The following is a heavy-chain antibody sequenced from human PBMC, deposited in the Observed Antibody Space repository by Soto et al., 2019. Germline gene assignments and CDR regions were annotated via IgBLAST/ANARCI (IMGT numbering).Heavy chain of an antibody. CDR2: IWYDGSNK. V-gene: IGHV3-33*01. D-gene: IGHD3-10*01. J-gene: IGHJ4*02. CDR1: GFTFSSYG. CDR3: ARERGAFDC. Sequence: QVQLVESGGGVVQPGRSLRLSCAASGFTFSSYGMHWVRQAPGKGLEWVAVIWYDGSNKYYADSVKGRFTISRDNSKNTLYLQMNSLRAEDTAVYYCARERGAFDCWGQGNLVTVSS.